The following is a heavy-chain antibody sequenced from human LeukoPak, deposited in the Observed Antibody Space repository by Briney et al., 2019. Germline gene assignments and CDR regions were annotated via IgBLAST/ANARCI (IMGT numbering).Heavy chain of an antibody. CDR1: GGSISTSGYY. CDR3: TRLNTYGLYFDS. D-gene: IGHD5-18*01. Sequence: PSETLSLTCSVSGGSISTSGYYWGWLRQSPGKGLEWIVSMSFDGNTFYNPSLKSRVTISLDTSRNQFSLMLTSVTAADTAIHFCTRLNTYGLYFDSWGQGSLVIVSS. V-gene: IGHV4-39*07. CDR2: MSFDGNT. J-gene: IGHJ4*02.